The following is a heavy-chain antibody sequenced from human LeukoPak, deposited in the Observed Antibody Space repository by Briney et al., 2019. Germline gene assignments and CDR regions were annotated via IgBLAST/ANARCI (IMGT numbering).Heavy chain of an antibody. V-gene: IGHV3-7*03. CDR3: ARARDSSWDY. D-gene: IGHD6-13*01. J-gene: IGHJ4*02. Sequence: GGSLRLSCAASGFTFSSYWMSWVRQAPGKGLEWVANIKDDGSEKYYVDSVKGRFTISRDDAKSSLYLQMNSLRAEDTAVYYCARARDSSWDYWGQGTLVTVSS. CDR1: GFTFSSYW. CDR2: IKDDGSEK.